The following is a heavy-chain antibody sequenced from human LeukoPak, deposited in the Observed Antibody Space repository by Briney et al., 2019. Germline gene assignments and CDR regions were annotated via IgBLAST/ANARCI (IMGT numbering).Heavy chain of an antibody. CDR2: IIPIFGTA. V-gene: IGHV1-69*05. CDR1: GGTFSSYA. D-gene: IGHD2-8*01. CDR3: AREPGYCTNGVCLGDAFDI. Sequence: ASVKVSCKASGGTFSSYAFSWVRQAPGQGLEWMGGIIPIFGTANYAQKFQGRVTITTDESTSTAYMELSSLRSEDTAVYYCAREPGYCTNGVCLGDAFDIWGQGTMVTVSS. J-gene: IGHJ3*02.